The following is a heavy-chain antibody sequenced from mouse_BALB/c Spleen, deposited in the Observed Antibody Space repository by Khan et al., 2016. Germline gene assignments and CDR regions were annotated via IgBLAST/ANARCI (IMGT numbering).Heavy chain of an antibody. CDR2: INTYTGES. J-gene: IGHJ4*01. CDR1: GYTFTNYG. V-gene: IGHV9-3-1*01. Sequence: QFQLVQSGPELKKPGETVKISCKASGYTFTNYGMNWVKQAPGKGLKWMGWINTYTGESTYDDDFKGRFAFSLETSVSTGYLQINNLKKEDTATYFCARNYYGSSYAMDYWGQGTSVTVSS. D-gene: IGHD1-1*01. CDR3: ARNYYGSSYAMDY.